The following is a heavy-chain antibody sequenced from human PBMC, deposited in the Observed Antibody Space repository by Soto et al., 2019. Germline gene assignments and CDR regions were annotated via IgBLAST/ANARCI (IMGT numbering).Heavy chain of an antibody. Sequence: SETLSLTCTVSGGSISSYYWSWIRLPPGKGLEWIGHSYYSGSTNYNPSLKSRVTISVDTFKNQFSLNLNSVAAADTAVYYCAREGEYFDILSGSYHGMDVWGQGTTVTVSS. CDR1: GGSISSYY. J-gene: IGHJ6*02. CDR3: AREGEYFDILSGSYHGMDV. D-gene: IGHD3-9*01. CDR2: SYYSGST. V-gene: IGHV4-59*01.